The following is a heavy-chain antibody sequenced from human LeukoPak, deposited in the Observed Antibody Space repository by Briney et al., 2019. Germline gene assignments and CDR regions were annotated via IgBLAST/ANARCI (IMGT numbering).Heavy chain of an antibody. CDR1: GYTFTSYA. V-gene: IGHV7-4-1*02. CDR3: ARGTYYYDSSGLDY. D-gene: IGHD3-22*01. CDR2: INTNTGNP. J-gene: IGHJ4*02. Sequence: GASVKVSCKASGYTFTSYAMHWVRQAPGQGLEWMGWINTNTGNPTYAQGFTGRFVFSLDTSVSTAYLQISSLKAEDTAVYYCARGTYYYDSSGLDYWGQGTLVTVSS.